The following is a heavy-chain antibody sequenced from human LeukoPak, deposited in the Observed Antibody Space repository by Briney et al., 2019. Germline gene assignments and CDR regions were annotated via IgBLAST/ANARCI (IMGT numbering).Heavy chain of an antibody. Sequence: PGGSLRLSCAASGFTFSSYSMNWVRQAPGKGLEWVSYISSSGSTIYYADSVKGRFTISRDNAKNSLYLQMNSLRAEDTAVYYCARVGQPGTNDYWGQGTLVTVSS. J-gene: IGHJ4*02. V-gene: IGHV3-48*04. CDR2: ISSSGSTI. CDR1: GFTFSSYS. CDR3: ARVGQPGTNDY. D-gene: IGHD5-18*01.